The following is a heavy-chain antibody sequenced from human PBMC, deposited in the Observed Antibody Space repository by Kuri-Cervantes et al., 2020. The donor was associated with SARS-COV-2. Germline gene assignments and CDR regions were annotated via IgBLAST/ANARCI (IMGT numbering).Heavy chain of an antibody. CDR1: GYSISSGYY. CDR3: AREDRGWFDP. CDR2: IYHSGST. J-gene: IGHJ5*02. Sequence: SATLSLTCTVSGYSISSGYYWGWIRQPPGKGLEWIGSIYHSGSTYYNPPLKSRVTISVDTSKNQFSLKLSSVTAADTAVYYCAREDRGWFDPWGQGTLVTVSS. V-gene: IGHV4-38-2*02.